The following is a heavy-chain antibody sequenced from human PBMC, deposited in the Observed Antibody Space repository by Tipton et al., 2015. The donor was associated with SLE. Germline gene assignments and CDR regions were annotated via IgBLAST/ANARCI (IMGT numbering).Heavy chain of an antibody. CDR3: EKDQHYSSAWSGYFQP. D-gene: IGHD6-19*01. Sequence: SLRLSCSASGFTFSSYAMHWVRQAPGKGLEYVSAISSNGGSTYYADSVKGRFTISRDNSKNTLYLQMSRLRAEDTAVYYCEKDQHYSSAWSGYFQPWGQGSLVSVSS. J-gene: IGHJ1*01. V-gene: IGHV3-64D*09. CDR1: GFTFSSYA. CDR2: ISSNGGST.